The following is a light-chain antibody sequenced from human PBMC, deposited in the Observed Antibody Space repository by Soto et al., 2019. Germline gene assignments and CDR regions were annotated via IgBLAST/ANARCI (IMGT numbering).Light chain of an antibody. J-gene: IGLJ1*01. CDR3: CSYADGRTYV. CDR1: SRDIGAYNY. Sequence: QSVLTQPASVSGSPGQSITISCTGTSRDIGAYNYVSWYLQHPGKAPKLMIYEVVNRPSGVSNRFSGSKSGNTASLTISGSQAEDEADYYCCSYADGRTYVFGTGTKVTVL. V-gene: IGLV2-14*01. CDR2: EVV.